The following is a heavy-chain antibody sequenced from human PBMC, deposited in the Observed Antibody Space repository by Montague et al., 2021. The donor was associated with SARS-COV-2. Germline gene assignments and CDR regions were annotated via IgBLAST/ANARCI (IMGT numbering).Heavy chain of an antibody. V-gene: IGHV4-39*01. CDR2: INYTGST. Sequence: SETLSLTCTVYGGSISSSSYYWGWNCQPQGKGLEWIGSINYTGSTYYXPYLKSRVTTSVDTSKNQFSLKLSSVTASDTAVYYCARHGYYETYDAFDIWGQGTMVTVSS. D-gene: IGHD3-22*01. J-gene: IGHJ3*02. CDR3: ARHGYYETYDAFDI. CDR1: GGSISSSSYY.